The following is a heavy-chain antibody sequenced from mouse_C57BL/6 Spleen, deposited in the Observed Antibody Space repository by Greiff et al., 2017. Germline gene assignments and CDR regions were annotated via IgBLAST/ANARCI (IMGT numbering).Heavy chain of an antibody. CDR2: INPNNGGT. J-gene: IGHJ4*01. CDR3: ARRWVLFYAMDY. D-gene: IGHD2-3*01. Sequence: VQLQQSGPELVKPGASVKISCKASGYTFTDYYMNWVKQSPGKSLEWIGDINPNNGGTSYNQKFKGKATLTVCKSSSTAYMELRSLTSEDSAVYYCARRWVLFYAMDYWGQGTSVTVSS. V-gene: IGHV1-26*01. CDR1: GYTFTDYY.